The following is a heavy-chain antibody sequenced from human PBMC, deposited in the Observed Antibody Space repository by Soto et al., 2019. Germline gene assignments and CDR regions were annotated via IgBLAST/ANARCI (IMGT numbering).Heavy chain of an antibody. J-gene: IGHJ4*02. CDR3: ARDRYSSSWPYYFDY. V-gene: IGHV1-18*01. CDR2: ISAYNGNT. CDR1: GYTFTSYG. D-gene: IGHD6-13*01. Sequence: ASVKVSCKASGYTFTSYGISWVRQAPGQGLEWMGWISAYNGNTNYAQKLQGRVTMTTDTSTSTAYMELRSLRSDDTAVYYCARDRYSSSWPYYFDYWGQGTLVTVS.